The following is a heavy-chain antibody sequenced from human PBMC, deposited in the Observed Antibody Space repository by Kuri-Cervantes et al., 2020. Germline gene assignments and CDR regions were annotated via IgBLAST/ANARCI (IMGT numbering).Heavy chain of an antibody. CDR1: GFTFSSYD. V-gene: IGHV3-13*01. CDR3: ARVNKGYDFWSGYYTHYGMDV. D-gene: IGHD3-3*01. CDR2: IGTAGDT. J-gene: IGHJ6*02. Sequence: LSLTCAASGFTFSSYDMHWVRQATGKGLEWVSAIGTAGDTYYPGSVKGRFTISRENAKNSLYLQMNSLRAGDTAVYYCARVNKGYDFWSGYYTHYGMDVWGQETTVTVSS.